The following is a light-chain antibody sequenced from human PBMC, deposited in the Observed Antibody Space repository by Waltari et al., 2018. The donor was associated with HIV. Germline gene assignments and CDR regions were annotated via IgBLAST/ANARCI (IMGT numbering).Light chain of an antibody. V-gene: IGLV4-69*01. CDR3: QTWGAGDHV. CDR2: VTSDRSH. CDR1: SGHPSYG. Sequence: QLVLTQSPSASASLGGSVKLTCPLDSGHPSYGIAWHPQPPEPGPRYLMGVTSDRSHYKGDGIPERFSGSSFGAERYLTISSLQSEDEAVYYCQTWGAGDHVFGGGTKLTVL. J-gene: IGLJ2*01.